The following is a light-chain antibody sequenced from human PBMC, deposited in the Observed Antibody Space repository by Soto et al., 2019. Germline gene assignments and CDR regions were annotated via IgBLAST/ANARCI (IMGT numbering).Light chain of an antibody. CDR3: QQSYGTPFT. J-gene: IGKJ3*01. CDR1: QSLFTY. V-gene: IGKV1-39*01. Sequence: DIQMAQSPSSLSASVGDSVTIACRASQSLFTYLSWYQQRPGKAPKLLIFATSSLQSGVPSRFSGRGSGTDFTITISSLQPEDFATYYCQQSYGTPFTFGPGTRVDIK. CDR2: ATS.